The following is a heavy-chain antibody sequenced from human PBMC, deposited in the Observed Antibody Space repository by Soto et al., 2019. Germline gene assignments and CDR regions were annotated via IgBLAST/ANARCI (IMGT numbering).Heavy chain of an antibody. V-gene: IGHV1-18*01. CDR1: GYTFTSYG. J-gene: IGHJ6*03. CDR3: ARVTSITFGGVIVNYYYYYMDV. D-gene: IGHD3-16*02. CDR2: ISAYNGNT. Sequence: ASVKVSCKASGYTFTSYGISWVRQAPGQGLERMGWISAYNGNTNYAQKLQGRVTMTTDTSTSTAYMELRSLRSDDTAVYYCARVTSITFGGVIVNYYYYYMDVWGKGTTVTVSS.